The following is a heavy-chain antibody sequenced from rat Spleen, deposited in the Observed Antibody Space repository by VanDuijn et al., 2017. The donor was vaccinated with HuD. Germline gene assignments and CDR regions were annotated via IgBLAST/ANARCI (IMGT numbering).Heavy chain of an antibody. CDR1: GFTFSNYG. CDR2: INYDGSST. V-gene: IGHV5-29*01. D-gene: IGHD1-4*01. Sequence: EVQLVETGGGLVHPGESLKLSCVASGFTFSNYGMAWVCQAPTKGLEWVATINYDGSSTYYRDSVKGRFTISRDNAENTAYLQMNSLWSEDTATYYCARVGTRVSRFAYWGQGTLVTVSS. J-gene: IGHJ3*01. CDR3: ARVGTRVSRFAY.